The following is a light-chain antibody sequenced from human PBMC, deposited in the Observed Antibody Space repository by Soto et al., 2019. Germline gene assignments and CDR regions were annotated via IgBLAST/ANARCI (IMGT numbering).Light chain of an antibody. J-gene: IGKJ5*01. Sequence: DIVLTQSPGTLSLSPGERATLSCRASQSVSSSYLAWYQQKPGQAPRLLIYGASSRATGIPDRFSGSGSGTDFTLTISRLEPEDFAVYYCQQYCSSPLITFGQGTRLESK. CDR1: QSVSSSY. CDR3: QQYCSSPLIT. CDR2: GAS. V-gene: IGKV3-20*01.